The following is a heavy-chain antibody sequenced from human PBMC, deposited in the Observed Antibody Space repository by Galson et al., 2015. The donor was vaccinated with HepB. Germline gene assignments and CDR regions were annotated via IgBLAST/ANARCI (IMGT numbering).Heavy chain of an antibody. Sequence: SVKVSCKASGGTFSSYAISWVRQAPGQGLEWMGGIIPIFGTANYAQKFQGRVTITADESTSTAYMELSSLRSEDTAVYYCARDGVTMVQGVSYYYMDVWGKGTTVTVSS. J-gene: IGHJ6*03. V-gene: IGHV1-69*13. CDR1: GGTFSSYA. CDR3: ARDGVTMVQGVSYYYMDV. D-gene: IGHD3-10*01. CDR2: IIPIFGTA.